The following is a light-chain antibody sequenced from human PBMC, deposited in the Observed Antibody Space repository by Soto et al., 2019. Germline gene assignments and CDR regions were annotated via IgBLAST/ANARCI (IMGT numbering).Light chain of an antibody. CDR2: DTS. CDR1: QSVSIK. CDR3: QQRSNWPPIT. V-gene: IGKV3-15*01. Sequence: EIVMTQSPATLSVSPGERATLSCRASQSVSIKLAWYQQKLGQAPRLLIYDTSTRATGIPARFSGSVSGTEFTLTISSLQSEDFAVYYCQQRSNWPPITFGQGTRLEI. J-gene: IGKJ5*01.